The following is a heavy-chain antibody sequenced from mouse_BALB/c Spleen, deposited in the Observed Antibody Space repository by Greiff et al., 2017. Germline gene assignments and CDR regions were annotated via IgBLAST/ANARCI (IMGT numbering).Heavy chain of an antibody. CDR3: GEQLLRPGAMDY. J-gene: IGHJ4*01. D-gene: IGHD1-2*01. Sequence: VQLQQSGAELVKPGASVKLSCTASGFNIKDSYMHWVKQRPEQGLEWIGRIDPANGNTKYDPKFQGKATITADTSSNTAYLQLSSLTSEDTAVYYCGEQLLRPGAMDYWGQGTSVTVSS. V-gene: IGHV14-3*02. CDR2: IDPANGNT. CDR1: GFNIKDSY.